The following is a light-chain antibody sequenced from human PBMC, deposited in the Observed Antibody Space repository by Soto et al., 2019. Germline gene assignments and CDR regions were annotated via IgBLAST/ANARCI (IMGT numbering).Light chain of an antibody. J-gene: IGLJ3*02. Sequence: QSVLTQPPSASGTPGQRVTISCSGSSSNIGSNTVNSYQQLPGTAPKLLLYSNNQRPSGVPDRFSGSKSGTSASLAISGLQSEDEADYYCAAWDDSLNALVFGGGTKVTVL. CDR1: SSNIGSNT. V-gene: IGLV1-44*01. CDR2: SNN. CDR3: AAWDDSLNALV.